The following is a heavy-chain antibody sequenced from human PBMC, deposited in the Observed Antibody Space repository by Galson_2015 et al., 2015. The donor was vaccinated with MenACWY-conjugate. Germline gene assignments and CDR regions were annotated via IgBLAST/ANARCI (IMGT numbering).Heavy chain of an antibody. V-gene: IGHV1-46*01. CDR2: IDPVRDTT. Sequence: SVKVSCKASGNSFTSYYIHWVRQAPGQGLEWVGVIDPVRDTTKYAQNFQGRVSMTRDTSTTTVFVELSSLRSEDTAVHYCARSPLRWNDPGPFDYWGQGTLVTVSS. D-gene: IGHD1-1*01. CDR1: GNSFTSYY. CDR3: ARSPLRWNDPGPFDY. J-gene: IGHJ4*02.